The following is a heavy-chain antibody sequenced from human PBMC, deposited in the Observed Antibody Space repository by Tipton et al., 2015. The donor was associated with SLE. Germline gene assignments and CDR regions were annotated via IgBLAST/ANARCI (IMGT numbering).Heavy chain of an antibody. V-gene: IGHV4-59*01. CDR2: IYYSGST. CDR1: GGSISSYY. CDR3: ARGGTGLLGSYWYFDL. D-gene: IGHD2-8*02. Sequence: TLSLTCTVSGGSISSYYWSWIRQPPGKGLEWIGYIYYSGSTNYNPSLKSRVTISVDTSKNQFSLKLSSVTAADTAVYYCARGGTGLLGSYWYFDLWGRGTLVTVSS. J-gene: IGHJ2*01.